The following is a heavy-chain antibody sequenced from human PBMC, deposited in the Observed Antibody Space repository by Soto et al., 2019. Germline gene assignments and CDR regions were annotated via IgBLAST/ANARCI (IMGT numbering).Heavy chain of an antibody. CDR3: ARSRVGNCNHKECPCYVDV. V-gene: IGHV4-59*08. CDR1: GASMSSYF. Sequence: SETLSLTCTVSGASMSSYFWTWIRQPPGKGLEWVASIYYTGSTNYNPSLKSRVTISVDTSENQFSLKLSSLTAADTAVFFCARSRVGNCNHKECPCYVDVWGKGTTVTVSS. D-gene: IGHD2-2*01. CDR2: IYYTGST. J-gene: IGHJ6*04.